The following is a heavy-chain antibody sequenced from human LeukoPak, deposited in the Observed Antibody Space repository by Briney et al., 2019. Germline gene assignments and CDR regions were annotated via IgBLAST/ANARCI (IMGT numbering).Heavy chain of an antibody. CDR2: ISSSSSTI. Sequence: GGSLRLSCAASGFTFSSYSMNWVRQAPGKGLECISYISSSSSTIYYADSVKGRFTISRDNAKNSLYLQMNSLRAEDTAVYYCARAGGRIAAAGTFLPFDYWGQGTLVTVSS. CDR3: ARAGGRIAAAGTFLPFDY. CDR1: GFTFSSYS. J-gene: IGHJ4*02. V-gene: IGHV3-48*01. D-gene: IGHD6-13*01.